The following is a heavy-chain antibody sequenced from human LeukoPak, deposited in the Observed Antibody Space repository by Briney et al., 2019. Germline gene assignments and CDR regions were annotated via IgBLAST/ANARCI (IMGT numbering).Heavy chain of an antibody. CDR1: GFTFSNYG. V-gene: IGHV3-30*02. D-gene: IGHD3-22*01. J-gene: IGHJ4*02. CDR3: AKDRGNYYDSSGYWDYFDY. CDR2: IRYDESNK. Sequence: GGSLRLSCAASGFTFSNYGMHWVRQAPGKGLEWVAFIRYDESNKYYADSVKGRFTISRDNSKNTLYLQINSLRAEDTAVFYCAKDRGNYYDSSGYWDYFDYWGQGTLVTVSS.